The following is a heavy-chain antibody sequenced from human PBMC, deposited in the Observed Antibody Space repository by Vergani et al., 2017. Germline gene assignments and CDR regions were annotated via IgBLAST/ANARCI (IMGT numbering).Heavy chain of an antibody. J-gene: IGHJ5*02. CDR3: AREGVRGNWYDP. V-gene: IGHV4-59*01. CDR2: IYYNRST. D-gene: IGHD3-10*01. Sequence: QVQLQESGPGLVKPSETLSLTCTVSGVSISTYYWNWIRQPPGKGLEWIGYIYYNRSTKYNTSLKSRVTMSVDTSKNQFSLKLTSVTAADTAVYYCAREGVRGNWYDPWGQGTLVTVSS. CDR1: GVSISTYY.